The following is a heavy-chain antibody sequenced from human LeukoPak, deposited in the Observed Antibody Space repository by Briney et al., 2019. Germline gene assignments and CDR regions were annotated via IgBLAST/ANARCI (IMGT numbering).Heavy chain of an antibody. CDR3: ARSLWEPDV. D-gene: IGHD1-26*01. V-gene: IGHV4-59*01. CDR1: GGSISSYY. CDR2: IYYSGST. J-gene: IGHJ6*02. Sequence: SETLSLTSTVSGGSISSYYWSWIRQPPGKGLEWIGYIYYSGSTNYNPSLKSRVTISVDTSKNQFSLKLSSVTAADTAVYYCARSLWEPDVWGQGTTVTVSS.